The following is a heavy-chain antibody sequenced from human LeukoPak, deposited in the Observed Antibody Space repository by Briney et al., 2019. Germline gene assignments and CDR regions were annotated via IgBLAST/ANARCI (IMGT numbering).Heavy chain of an antibody. CDR3: ASSGRDYYGSDHFDY. CDR2: IIPIFGTA. D-gene: IGHD3-10*01. CDR1: GGTFSSYA. Sequence: GASVKVSCKASGGTFSSYAISWVRQAPGQGLEWMGGIIPIFGTANYAQKFQGRVTITTDGSTSTAYMELSSLRSEDTAVYYCASSGRDYYGSDHFDYWGQGTLVTVSS. V-gene: IGHV1-69*05. J-gene: IGHJ4*02.